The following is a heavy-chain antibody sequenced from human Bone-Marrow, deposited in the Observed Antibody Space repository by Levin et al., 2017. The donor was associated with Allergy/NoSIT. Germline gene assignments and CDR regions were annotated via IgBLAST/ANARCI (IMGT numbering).Heavy chain of an antibody. V-gene: IGHV4-59*01. J-gene: IGHJ6*02. D-gene: IGHD2-2*01. CDR1: GGSIGSSY. CDR3: ARGGGSGVVVPDAMNGYYYVYGMDV. CDR2: VYYNGNT. Sequence: SSETLSLTCTVSGGSIGSSYWIWIRQPPGKGLEWIGYVYYNGNTNYSPSLKSRVTISLDRSKNQFSLELTSVSAADTAVYYCARGGGSGVVVPDAMNGYYYVYGMDVWGQGTTVTVSS.